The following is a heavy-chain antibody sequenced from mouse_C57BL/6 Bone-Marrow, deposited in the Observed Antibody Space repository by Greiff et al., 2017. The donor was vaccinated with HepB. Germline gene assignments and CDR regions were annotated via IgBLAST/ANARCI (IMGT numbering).Heavy chain of an antibody. D-gene: IGHD1-1*01. J-gene: IGHJ3*01. CDR3: ARSITTVVPY. CDR2: IHPNSGST. V-gene: IGHV1-64*01. Sequence: VKQRPGQGLEWIGMIHPNSGSTNYNEKFKSKATLTVDKSSSTAYMQLSSLTSEDSAVYYCARSITTVVPYWGQGTLVTVSA.